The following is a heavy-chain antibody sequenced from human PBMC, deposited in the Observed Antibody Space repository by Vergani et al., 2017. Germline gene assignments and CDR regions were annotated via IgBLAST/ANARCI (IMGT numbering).Heavy chain of an antibody. V-gene: IGHV5-51*01. CDR1: GYSFTSYW. J-gene: IGHJ3*02. CDR2: IYPGDSDT. D-gene: IGHD3-16*01. Sequence: EVQLVQSGAEVKKPGESLKISCKGSGYSFTSYWIGWVRQMPGKGLEWRGIIYPGDSDTRLSPSFQGQVTISADKSISTAYLQWSSLKASDTAMYYCARHERGLQFMITDDAFDIWGQGTMVTVSS. CDR3: ARHERGLQFMITDDAFDI.